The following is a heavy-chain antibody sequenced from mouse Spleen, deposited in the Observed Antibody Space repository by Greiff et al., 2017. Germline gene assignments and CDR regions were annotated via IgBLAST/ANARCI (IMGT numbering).Heavy chain of an antibody. Sequence: EVMLVESGGGLVQPGGSLKLSCAASGFTFSSYTMSWVRQTPEKRLEWVAYISNGGGSTYYPDTVKGRFTISRDNAKNTLYLQMSSLKSEDTAMYYCARQGSGTLYYAMDYWGQGTSVTVSS. CDR2: ISNGGGST. CDR1: GFTFSSYT. V-gene: IGHV5-12-2*01. D-gene: IGHD4-1*01. J-gene: IGHJ4*01. CDR3: ARQGSGTLYYAMDY.